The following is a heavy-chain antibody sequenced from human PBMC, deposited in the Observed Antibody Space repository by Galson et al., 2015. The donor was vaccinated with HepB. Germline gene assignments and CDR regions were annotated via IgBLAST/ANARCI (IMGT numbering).Heavy chain of an antibody. CDR2: IHSGGST. CDR1: GFTVSDNH. Sequence: SLRLSCAGSGFTVSDNHMSWVRQAPGRGLECVSVIHSGGSTDYAESGKGRFTISRDNSKNTVFLQMSSLRAEDTAIYYCAKGAYMSSYSLYGMDAWGQGTTVIV. J-gene: IGHJ6*02. V-gene: IGHV3-53*01. CDR3: AKGAYMSSYSLYGMDA. D-gene: IGHD6-6*01.